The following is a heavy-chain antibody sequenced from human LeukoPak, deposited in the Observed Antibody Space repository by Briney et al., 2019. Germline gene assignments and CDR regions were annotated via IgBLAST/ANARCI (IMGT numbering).Heavy chain of an antibody. CDR2: IYHSGST. Sequence: SETLSLTCTVSGYSIISGYYWGWIRQPPGKGLEWIGSIYHSGSTYYNPSLKSRVTISVDTSKNQFSLKLSSVTAADTAVYYCASLYYYGSGSYYWGQGTLVTVSS. D-gene: IGHD3-10*01. CDR1: GYSIISGYY. CDR3: ASLYYYGSGSYY. J-gene: IGHJ4*02. V-gene: IGHV4-38-2*02.